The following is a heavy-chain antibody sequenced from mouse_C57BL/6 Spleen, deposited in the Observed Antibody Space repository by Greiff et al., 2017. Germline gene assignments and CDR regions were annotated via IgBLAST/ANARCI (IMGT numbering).Heavy chain of an antibody. J-gene: IGHJ2*01. CDR3: ARGGDLYYFDY. D-gene: IGHD2-13*01. Sequence: QVQLQQPGAELVRPGSSVKLSCKASGYTFTSYWMHWVKQGPIQGLEWIGNINPSDSETHYNQKFKDKATLTVDKSSSTAYMQLSSLTSEDSAVDYCARGGDLYYFDYWGQGTTLTVSS. CDR2: INPSDSET. V-gene: IGHV1-52*01. CDR1: GYTFTSYW.